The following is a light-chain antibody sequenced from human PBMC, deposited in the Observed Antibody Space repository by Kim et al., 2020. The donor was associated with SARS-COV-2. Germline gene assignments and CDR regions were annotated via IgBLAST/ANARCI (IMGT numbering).Light chain of an antibody. CDR1: QSVSSSF. J-gene: IGKJ1*01. CDR3: PQYGSSPGT. CDR2: GAS. V-gene: IGKV3-20*01. Sequence: EIVLTQSPGTRSLSPGETATLSCRASQSVSSSFLAWYQQKPGQAPRLLIYGASSRATGIPDRFSGSGSGTDFTLTISRLEPGDFAVYYFPQYGSSPGTFGQGTKVDIK.